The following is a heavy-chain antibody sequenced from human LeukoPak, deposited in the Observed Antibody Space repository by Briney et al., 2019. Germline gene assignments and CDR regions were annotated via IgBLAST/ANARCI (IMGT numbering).Heavy chain of an antibody. Sequence: GASVKVSCKASGYTFTSYGISWVRQAPGQGLEWMGWISAYNGNTNYAQKLQGRVTMTTDTSTSTAYMELRSLRSDDTAVYYCARDSRRITIFGVVPGADYFDCWGQGPLVTVSS. CDR3: ARDSRRITIFGVVPGADYFDC. V-gene: IGHV1-18*01. CDR1: GYTFTSYG. CDR2: ISAYNGNT. D-gene: IGHD3-3*01. J-gene: IGHJ4*02.